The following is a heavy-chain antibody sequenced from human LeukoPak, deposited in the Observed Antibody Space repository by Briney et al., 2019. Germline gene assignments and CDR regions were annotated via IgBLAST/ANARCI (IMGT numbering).Heavy chain of an antibody. J-gene: IGHJ5*02. Sequence: PSETLSLTCAVYGYSLTNHYWIWIRQPPGKGLEWIGEINHSGSTNYNPSLKSRVTISVDTSKNQFSLKLSSVTAADTAVYYCARNCVDIVAATGGRWFDPWGQGTQVTVSS. V-gene: IGHV4-34*01. CDR1: GYSLTNHY. D-gene: IGHD5-12*01. CDR3: ARNCVDIVAATGGRWFDP. CDR2: INHSGST.